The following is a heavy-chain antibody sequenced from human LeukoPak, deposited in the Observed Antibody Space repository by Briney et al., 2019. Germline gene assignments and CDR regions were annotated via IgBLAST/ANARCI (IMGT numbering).Heavy chain of an antibody. Sequence: GGSLRLSCAASGFTFDDYAMHWVRQAPGRGLKWVSGISWNSGSIGYADSVKGRFTISRDNAKNSLYLQMNSLRAEDTALYYCAKDMSFGTFTPNFDYWGQGTLVTVSS. CDR2: ISWNSGSI. CDR1: GFTFDDYA. CDR3: AKDMSFGTFTPNFDY. D-gene: IGHD3-10*01. V-gene: IGHV3-9*01. J-gene: IGHJ4*02.